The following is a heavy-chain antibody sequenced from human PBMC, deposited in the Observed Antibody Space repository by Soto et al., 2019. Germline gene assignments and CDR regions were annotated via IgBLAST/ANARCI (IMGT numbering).Heavy chain of an antibody. Sequence: QVQLVQSGAEVKKPGSSVKVSCKASGGTFSSYTFSWVRQAPGQGLEWMGRIIPILGIANYAQKFQGRVTIXAXXSTSTAYMELSSLRSEDTAVYYCAGSIAAAGTLDYWGQGTLVTVSS. D-gene: IGHD6-13*01. V-gene: IGHV1-69*02. J-gene: IGHJ4*02. CDR1: GGTFSSYT. CDR3: AGSIAAAGTLDY. CDR2: IIPILGIA.